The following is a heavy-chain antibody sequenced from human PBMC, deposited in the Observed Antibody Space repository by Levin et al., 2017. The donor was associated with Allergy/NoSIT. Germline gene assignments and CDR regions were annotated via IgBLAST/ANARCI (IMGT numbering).Heavy chain of an antibody. CDR2: IKQDGSDK. D-gene: IGHD1-1*01. J-gene: IGHJ4*02. V-gene: IGHV3-7*01. CDR3: ARDNNWNADY. Sequence: SCAASGFTFSSFWMNWVRQAPGKGLEWVAIIKQDGSDKYYVDSVKGRFTISRDNAKNSLYLQMNSLRAEDSAVYYCARDNNWNADYWGQGTLVTVSS. CDR1: GFTFSSFW.